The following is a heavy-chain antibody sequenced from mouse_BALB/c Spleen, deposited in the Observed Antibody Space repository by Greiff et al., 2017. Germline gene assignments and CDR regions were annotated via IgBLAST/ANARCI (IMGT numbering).Heavy chain of an antibody. J-gene: IGHJ2*01. V-gene: IGHV3-2*02. CDR1: GYSITSDYA. Sequence: VQLKESGPGLVKPSQSLSLTCTVTGYSITSDYAWNWIRQFPGNKLEWMGYISYSGSTSYNPSLKSRISITRDTSKNQFFLQLNSVTTEDTATYYCARGPNYFDYWGQGTTHTVSS. CDR3: ARGPNYFDY. CDR2: ISYSGST.